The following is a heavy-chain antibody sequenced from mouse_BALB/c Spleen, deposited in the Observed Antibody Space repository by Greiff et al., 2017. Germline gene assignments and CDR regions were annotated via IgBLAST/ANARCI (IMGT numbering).Heavy chain of an antibody. CDR1: GYSITSGYY. CDR3: AREGYGYGDWYFDV. D-gene: IGHD2-2*01. V-gene: IGHV3-6*02. CDR2: ISYDGSN. Sequence: VQLQQSGPGLVKPSQSLSLTCSVTGYSITSGYYWNWIRQFPGNELEWMGYISYDGSNNYNPSLKNRISITRDTSKNQFFLKLNSVTTEDTATYDCAREGYGYGDWYFDVWGAGTTVTVSS. J-gene: IGHJ1*01.